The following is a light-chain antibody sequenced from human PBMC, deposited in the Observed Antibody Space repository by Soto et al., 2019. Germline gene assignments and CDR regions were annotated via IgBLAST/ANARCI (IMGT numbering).Light chain of an antibody. CDR3: QQYGNSPIT. Sequence: EIVLTQSPGTLSLSPGERATLSCRASQSVSSSYLAWYQQKPGQAPRLLIYDASSRAAGVPDRFSGSGSGTDFTLTISKLDPEDFAVYYCQQYGNSPITFGQGTRLEIK. J-gene: IGKJ5*01. CDR2: DAS. V-gene: IGKV3-20*01. CDR1: QSVSSSY.